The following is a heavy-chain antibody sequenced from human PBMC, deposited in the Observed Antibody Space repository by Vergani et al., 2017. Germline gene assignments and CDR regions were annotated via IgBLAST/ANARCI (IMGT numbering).Heavy chain of an antibody. D-gene: IGHD5-18*01. CDR2: ITMSSTTI. J-gene: IGHJ4*02. CDR3: ARSARYSYGYFDY. Sequence: VQLVESGGGVVQPGRSLRLSCAASGFTFSSYGMHWVRQAPGKGLEWISYITMSSTTIHYADSVKGRFTISRDNDKNSLYLQMNSLRAEDTAVYYCARSARYSYGYFDYWGQGALVTVSS. CDR1: GFTFSSYG. V-gene: IGHV3-48*01.